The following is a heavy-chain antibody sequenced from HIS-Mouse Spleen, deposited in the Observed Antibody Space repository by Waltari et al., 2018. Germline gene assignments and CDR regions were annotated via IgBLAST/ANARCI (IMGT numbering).Heavy chain of an antibody. J-gene: IGHJ3*02. CDR2: INPNSGGT. CDR3: ARGIAAEDAFDI. V-gene: IGHV1-2*02. Sequence: QVQLVQSGAEVKKPGASGKVSGKASGYTFTGYYTHCVRQAPGQGLEWMGWINPNSGGTNYAQKFQGRVTMTRDTSISTAYMELSRLRSDDTAVYYCARGIAAEDAFDIWGQGTMVTVSS. D-gene: IGHD6-13*01. CDR1: GYTFTGYY.